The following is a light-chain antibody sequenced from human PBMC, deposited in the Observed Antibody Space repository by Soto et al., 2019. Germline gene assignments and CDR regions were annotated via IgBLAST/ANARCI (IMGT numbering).Light chain of an antibody. CDR2: MVY. CDR1: QSLAYSDGHTY. J-gene: IGKJ1*01. Sequence: DVVITQSPLSLPVTLGQLAPISCRSSQSLAYSDGHTYLIWFQQRPGQSPRRLIYMVYNRDSGVPDRFSGSGSGTEFTLKIRRVEAEDVGFYYCMQGSHWPWTFGQRTKVDIK. V-gene: IGKV2-30*01. CDR3: MQGSHWPWT.